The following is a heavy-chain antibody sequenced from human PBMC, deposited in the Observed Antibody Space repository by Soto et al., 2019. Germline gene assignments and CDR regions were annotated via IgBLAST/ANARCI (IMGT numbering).Heavy chain of an antibody. J-gene: IGHJ5*02. CDR2: INHSGST. Sequence: QVQLQQWGAGLLKPSETLSLTCAVYGGSFSGYYWSWIRQPPGKGLEWIGEINHSGSTSYNPSLKSRATISVDTSKNQFSLKLSSVTAADTAVYYCARGPSMGWFDPWGQGTLVTVSS. CDR1: GGSFSGYY. V-gene: IGHV4-34*01. D-gene: IGHD3-10*01. CDR3: ARGPSMGWFDP.